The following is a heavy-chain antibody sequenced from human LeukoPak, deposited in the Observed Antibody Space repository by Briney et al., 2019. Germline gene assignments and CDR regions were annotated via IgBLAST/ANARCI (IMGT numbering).Heavy chain of an antibody. CDR1: GGSITSYY. Sequence: PSETLSLTCTVSGGSITSYYWNWIRQPAGKGLEWIGRMSINGRTNYNPSLNSRVTMSVDTSKNHFSLKLSSVTAADTAVYYCAREGRGSAWPLFDYWGQGTLVTVSS. D-gene: IGHD6-19*01. CDR2: MSINGRT. CDR3: AREGRGSAWPLFDY. J-gene: IGHJ4*02. V-gene: IGHV4-4*07.